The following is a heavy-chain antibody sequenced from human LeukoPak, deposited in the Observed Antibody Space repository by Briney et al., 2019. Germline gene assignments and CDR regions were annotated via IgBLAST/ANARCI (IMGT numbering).Heavy chain of an antibody. D-gene: IGHD2-15*01. V-gene: IGHV3-23*01. Sequence: GGSLRLSCAASGFTFPDFAMSWVRQAPGKGLEWVSAISGSGGTTYYADSVKGRFTISRDNSKNTRYLQMNSLSAEDTAEYYCAKGETEGGGLAHAYWGQGTLVTVSS. J-gene: IGHJ4*02. CDR3: AKGETEGGGLAHAY. CDR1: GFTFPDFA. CDR2: ISGSGGTT.